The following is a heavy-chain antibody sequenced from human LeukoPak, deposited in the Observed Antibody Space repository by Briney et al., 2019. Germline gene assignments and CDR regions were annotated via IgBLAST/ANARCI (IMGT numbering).Heavy chain of an antibody. CDR2: INHSGST. V-gene: IGHV4-34*01. Sequence: PSETLSLTCAVYGGSFSGYYWSWIRQPPGKGLEWIGEINHSGSTNYNPSLKSRVTIPVDTSKNQFSLKLSSVTAADTAVYYCARASVVAATHYFDYWGQGTLVTVSS. J-gene: IGHJ4*02. CDR3: ARASVVAATHYFDY. CDR1: GGSFSGYY. D-gene: IGHD2-15*01.